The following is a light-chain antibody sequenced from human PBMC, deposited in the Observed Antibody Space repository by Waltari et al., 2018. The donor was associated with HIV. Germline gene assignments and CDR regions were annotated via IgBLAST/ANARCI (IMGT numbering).Light chain of an antibody. Sequence: QSFLTQPPSASGTSGQRVTISCSGSTSNIGSNYVYWCQPLPGTPPKLLIYSNHQRPSGVPDRFSGSKSGTSASPAISGLRSEDEADYYCAAWDDSLSGRYVFGTGTKVTVL. V-gene: IGLV1-47*02. J-gene: IGLJ1*01. CDR2: SNH. CDR1: TSNIGSNY. CDR3: AAWDDSLSGRYV.